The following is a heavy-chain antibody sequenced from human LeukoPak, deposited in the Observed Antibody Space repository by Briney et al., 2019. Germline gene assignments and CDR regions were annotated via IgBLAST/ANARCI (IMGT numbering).Heavy chain of an antibody. Sequence: ASVKVSCKASGYTFTSYGISCVRQAPGQGLEWMGWISAYNGNTNYAQKLQGRVTMTTDTSTSTAYMELRSLRSDDTAVYYCARDTLDIVVVPAALGYWGQGTLVTVSS. CDR3: ARDTLDIVVVPAALGY. V-gene: IGHV1-18*01. CDR2: ISAYNGNT. CDR1: GYTFTSYG. J-gene: IGHJ4*02. D-gene: IGHD2-2*01.